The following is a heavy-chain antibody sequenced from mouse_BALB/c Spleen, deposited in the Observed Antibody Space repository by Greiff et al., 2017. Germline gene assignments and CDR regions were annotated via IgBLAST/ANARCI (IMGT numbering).Heavy chain of an antibody. D-gene: IGHD1-1*01. CDR2: IWSGGST. Sequence: QVHVKQSGPGLVQPSQSLSITCTVSGFSLTSYGVHWVRQSPGKGLEWLGVIWSGGSTDYNAAFISRLSISKDNSKSQVFFKMNSLQANDTAIYYCARNTYYGYAMDYWGQGTSVTVSS. CDR3: ARNTYYGYAMDY. V-gene: IGHV2-2*02. CDR1: GFSLTSYG. J-gene: IGHJ4*01.